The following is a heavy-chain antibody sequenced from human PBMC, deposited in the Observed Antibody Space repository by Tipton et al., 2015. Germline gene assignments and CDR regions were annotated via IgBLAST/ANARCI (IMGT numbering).Heavy chain of an antibody. CDR1: GFTFSEYS. CDR2: IRQDGSER. J-gene: IGHJ3*02. Sequence: GSLRLSCVASGFTFSEYSMSWVRQAPGKGLEWVANIRQDGSERYYVDSVRGRFTISRDNSENSLYLQMNSLRTEDTALYYCAKPDDHYASSGGAFDIWGQGTMVTVSS. V-gene: IGHV3-7*05. CDR3: AKPDDHYASSGGAFDI. D-gene: IGHD3-22*01.